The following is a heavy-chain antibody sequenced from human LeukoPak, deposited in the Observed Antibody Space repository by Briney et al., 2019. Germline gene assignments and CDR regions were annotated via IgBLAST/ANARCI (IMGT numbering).Heavy chain of an antibody. CDR2: IYYSGST. J-gene: IGHJ3*02. Sequence: PSQTLSLTCTVSGGSISSGGYYWSWIRQHPGKGPEWIGYIYYSGSTYYNPSLKSRVTISVDTSKNQFSLKLSSVTAADTAVYYCARSDYHNSGSHTVFDAFDIWGQGTRVTVSS. D-gene: IGHD3-10*01. CDR3: ARSDYHNSGSHTVFDAFDI. V-gene: IGHV4-31*03. CDR1: GGSISSGGYY.